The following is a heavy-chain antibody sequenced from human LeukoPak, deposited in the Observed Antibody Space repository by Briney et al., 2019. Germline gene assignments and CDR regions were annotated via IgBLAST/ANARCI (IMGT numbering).Heavy chain of an antibody. V-gene: IGHV1-18*01. CDR3: ARDGWGHSSSFLTTYYYYYMDV. J-gene: IGHJ6*03. D-gene: IGHD6-6*01. Sequence: ASVKVSCKASGYTFTSYGISWVRQAPGQGLEWMGWISAYNGNTNYAQKLQGRVTMTTDTSTSTAYMELRSLRSDDTAVYYCARDGWGHSSSFLTTYYYYYMDVWGKGTTVTI. CDR2: ISAYNGNT. CDR1: GYTFTSYG.